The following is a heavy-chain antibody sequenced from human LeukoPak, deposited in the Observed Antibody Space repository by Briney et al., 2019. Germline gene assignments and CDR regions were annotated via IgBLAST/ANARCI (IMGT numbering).Heavy chain of an antibody. J-gene: IGHJ4*02. CDR1: GFIVSSYY. Sequence: TGGSLRLSCAASGFIVSSYYMTWVRQAPGKGLEWVSVIYSGGSTYYADSVKGRVAISRDNSKNTLYLQMNSLRAEDTAVYYCAKDFWSGYYPNYWGQGTLVTVSS. D-gene: IGHD3-3*01. CDR2: IYSGGST. V-gene: IGHV3-66*01. CDR3: AKDFWSGYYPNY.